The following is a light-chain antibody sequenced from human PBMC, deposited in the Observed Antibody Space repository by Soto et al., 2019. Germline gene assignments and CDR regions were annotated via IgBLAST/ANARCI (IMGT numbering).Light chain of an antibody. CDR3: QHYGALPYT. Sequence: DIVLTQSPGPLSLSPGERATLSCRASQSVSSSYFAWYQQKPGQAPRLLIYAASRRASGIPDRFSGSGSGTDFTLTINRLEHEDLAVYYCQHYGALPYTFGQGTKLEIK. V-gene: IGKV3-20*01. CDR2: AAS. J-gene: IGKJ2*01. CDR1: QSVSSSY.